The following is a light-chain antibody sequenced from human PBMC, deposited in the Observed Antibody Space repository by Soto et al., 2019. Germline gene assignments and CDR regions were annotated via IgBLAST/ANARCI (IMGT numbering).Light chain of an antibody. CDR1: QGISND. V-gene: IGKV1-27*01. J-gene: IGKJ1*01. CDR2: AAS. Sequence: DIQMTQSPSSLSASVGDRVTITCRASQGISNDLVWYQQKPGQVPKLLIFAASTLQSGVPSRFSGSGSGTDFTLTIRSLQPEDFATYYCLKDNSSPSTFGQGTKVDIK. CDR3: LKDNSSPST.